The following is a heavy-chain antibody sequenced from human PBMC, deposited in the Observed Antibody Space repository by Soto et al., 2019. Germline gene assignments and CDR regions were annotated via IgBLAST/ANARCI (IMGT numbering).Heavy chain of an antibody. V-gene: IGHV1-69*13. CDR2: IIPIFGTA. CDR1: GGTFSSYA. J-gene: IGHJ3*02. CDR3: ARGTRGSYDSSGYYLYDAFDI. Sequence: GASVKVSCKASGGTFSSYAISWVRQAPGQGLEWMGGIIPIFGTANYAQKFQGRVTITADESTSTAYMELSSLRSEDTAVYYCARGTRGSYDSSGYYLYDAFDIWGQGTMVTVSS. D-gene: IGHD3-22*01.